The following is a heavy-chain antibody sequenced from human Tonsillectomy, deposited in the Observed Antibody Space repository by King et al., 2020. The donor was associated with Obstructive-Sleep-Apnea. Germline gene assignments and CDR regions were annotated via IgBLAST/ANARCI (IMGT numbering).Heavy chain of an antibody. V-gene: IGHV3-15*01. CDR3: TTEYYWYFDL. CDR1: GITFSNSW. CDR2: IKSKIDGGTT. Sequence: VQLVESGGGLVKPGESLRLSCAASGITFSNSWMSWVLQAPGKGLEWVGRIKSKIDGGTTDYAASVKGRFTIPRDDSKKTLYLQMNSLKTEDTAVYYCTTEYYWYFDLWGRGTLVTVSS. J-gene: IGHJ2*01.